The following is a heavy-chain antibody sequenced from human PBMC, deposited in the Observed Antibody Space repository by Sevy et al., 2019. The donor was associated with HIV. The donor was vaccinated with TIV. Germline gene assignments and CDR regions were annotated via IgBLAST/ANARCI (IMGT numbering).Heavy chain of an antibody. V-gene: IGHV4-4*07. CDR3: ARHSGGYYFYFEY. CDR1: GGSISSHY. CDR2: IYTSGST. Sequence: SETLSLTCTVSGGSISSHYWNWIRQPAGKGLEWIGRIYTSGSTNYNPSHKSRVTMSIDTSKNQFFLKLSSVTAADTAGYCCARHSGGYYFYFEYWGQGTLVTVSS. D-gene: IGHD3-22*01. J-gene: IGHJ4*02.